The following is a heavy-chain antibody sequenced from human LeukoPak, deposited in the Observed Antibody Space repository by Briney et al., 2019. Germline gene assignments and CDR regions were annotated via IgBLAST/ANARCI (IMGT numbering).Heavy chain of an antibody. Sequence: GGSLRLSCAASGFTFSIYAMSWVRQAPGKGLEWVSAISGSGGSTYYADSVKGRFTISRDNSKNTLYLQMNSLRAEDTAVYYCAKDSPVIQLWLRLWDYWGQGTLVTVSS. V-gene: IGHV3-23*01. J-gene: IGHJ4*02. CDR3: AKDSPVIQLWLRLWDY. CDR1: GFTFSIYA. CDR2: ISGSGGST. D-gene: IGHD5-18*01.